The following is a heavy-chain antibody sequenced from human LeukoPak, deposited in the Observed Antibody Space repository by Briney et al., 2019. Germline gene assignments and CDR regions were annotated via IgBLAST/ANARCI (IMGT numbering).Heavy chain of an antibody. V-gene: IGHV3-7*04. J-gene: IGHJ4*02. Sequence: GGSLRLSCLTSGFTFSTNAMTWVRQAPGKGLEWVANVKQDGSKKSYVDSVKGRFTISRDNAKNSLYLQMNSLRAEDTAIYYCTRVGYIDEGIDYWGQGTLVTVSS. CDR3: TRVGYIDEGIDY. D-gene: IGHD5-24*01. CDR2: VKQDGSKK. CDR1: GFTFSTNA.